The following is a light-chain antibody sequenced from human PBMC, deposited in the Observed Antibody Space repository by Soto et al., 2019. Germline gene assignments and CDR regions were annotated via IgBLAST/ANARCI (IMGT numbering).Light chain of an antibody. J-gene: IGKJ1*01. CDR3: QQYFEWPPMT. Sequence: VMTQSPATLSVSPGERATLSCWASETVATNLAWYQQKPGQAPRLLISGASTRAAGISDRFRGSGSGTEFTLTISSPWSEDSAIYYCQQYFEWPPMTFGQGTKVEI. CDR2: GAS. CDR1: ETVATN. V-gene: IGKV3-15*01.